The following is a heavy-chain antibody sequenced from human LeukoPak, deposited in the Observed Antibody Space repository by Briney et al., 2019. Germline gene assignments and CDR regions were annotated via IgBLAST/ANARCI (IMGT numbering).Heavy chain of an antibody. CDR1: GYTFTSYY. V-gene: IGHV1-46*01. CDR2: INPSGGST. D-gene: IGHD3-10*01. CDR3: LAKQYYYGSGSAHSALQNRQKDNPRRNAEDAFGI. J-gene: IGHJ3*02. Sequence: ASVKVSCKASGYTFTSYYMHWVRQAPGQGLEWMGIINPSGGSTSHAQKFQGRVTMTRDTSTSTVYMELSSLRSEDTAVYYCLAKQYYYGSGSAHSALQNRQKDNPRRNAEDAFGIWGQGTMVTVSS.